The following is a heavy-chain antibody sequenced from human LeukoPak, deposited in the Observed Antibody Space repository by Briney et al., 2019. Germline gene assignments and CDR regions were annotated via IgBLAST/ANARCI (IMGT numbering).Heavy chain of an antibody. CDR2: ISWNSGSI. V-gene: IGHV3-9*03. CDR3: AKDLYYYDSSGPFDY. CDR1: GFTFDDYA. Sequence: PGRSLRLSCAASGFTFDDYAMHWVLQAPGKGLGWVSGISWNSGSIGYADSVKGRFTISRDNAKNSLYLQMNSLRAEDMALYYCAKDLYYYDSSGPFDYWGQGTLVTVSS. D-gene: IGHD3-22*01. J-gene: IGHJ4*02.